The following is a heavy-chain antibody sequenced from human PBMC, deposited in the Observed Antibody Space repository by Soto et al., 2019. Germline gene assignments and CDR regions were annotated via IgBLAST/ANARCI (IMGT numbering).Heavy chain of an antibody. V-gene: IGHV4-4*01. CDR3: ARGRGRYSSGWSWFDP. Sequence: AETLSLTCGVSGGTIRSPDWWTWVRQPPGKGLEWIGEIFQSGSTNYTPSLESRVTISVDKSKNQFSLTLTSVTAADTAVYFCARGRGRYSSGWSWFDPWGQGLLVTVSS. CDR1: GGTIRSPDW. J-gene: IGHJ5*02. D-gene: IGHD6-19*01. CDR2: IFQSGST.